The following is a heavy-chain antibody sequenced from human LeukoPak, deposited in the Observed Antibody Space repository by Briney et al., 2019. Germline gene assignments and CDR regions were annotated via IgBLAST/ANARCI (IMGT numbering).Heavy chain of an antibody. Sequence: SLKVSCKASGGTFTSYAISCVRQAPGQGLEWMGGIITIFGTATSAQKFQGRVTITTEESTSTAYMELSSLRSEDTAVYYCARWAYGQQLENRFDPWGQGTLVTVSS. D-gene: IGHD6-13*01. CDR1: GGTFTSYA. CDR2: IITIFGTA. V-gene: IGHV1-69*05. CDR3: ARWAYGQQLENRFDP. J-gene: IGHJ5*02.